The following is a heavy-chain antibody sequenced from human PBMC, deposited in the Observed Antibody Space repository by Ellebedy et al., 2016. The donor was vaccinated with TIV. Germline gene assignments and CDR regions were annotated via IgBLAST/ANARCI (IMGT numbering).Heavy chain of an antibody. D-gene: IGHD6-6*01. V-gene: IGHV3-11*04. CDR2: ISSGGSTI. CDR1: GFTFSDYY. Sequence: GESLKISCAASGFTFSDYYMSWIRQAPGKGLEWVSYISSGGSTIFYADSVKGRFTISRDSAKNSLYLQMNSLGAEDTAVYYCARDPSERRGIYSSSTFFDYWGQGTLVIVSS. CDR3: ARDPSERRGIYSSSTFFDY. J-gene: IGHJ4*02.